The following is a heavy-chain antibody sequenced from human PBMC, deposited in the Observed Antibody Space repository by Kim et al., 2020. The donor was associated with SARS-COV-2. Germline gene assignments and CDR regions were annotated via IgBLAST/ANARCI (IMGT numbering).Heavy chain of an antibody. CDR3: ARMGHYSYVYYYYGMDV. CDR1: GFTFSSYW. Sequence: GGSLRLSCAASGFTFSSYWMSWVRQAPGKGLEWVANIKQDGSEKYYVDSVKGRFTISRDNAKNSLYLQMNSLRAEDTAVYYCARMGHYSYVYYYYGMDVWGQGTTVTVSS. D-gene: IGHD5-18*01. CDR2: IKQDGSEK. J-gene: IGHJ6*02. V-gene: IGHV3-7*01.